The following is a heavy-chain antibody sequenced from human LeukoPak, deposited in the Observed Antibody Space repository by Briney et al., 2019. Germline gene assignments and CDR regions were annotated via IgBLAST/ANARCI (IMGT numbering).Heavy chain of an antibody. CDR3: ARGGYYYGSGSYPRYNWFDP. D-gene: IGHD3-10*01. CDR1: GASISSGGYS. J-gene: IGHJ5*02. V-gene: IGHV4-30-2*01. Sequence: SSQTLSLTCAVSGASISSGGYSWSWLRQPPGKGLQWIGNIYHSESTYYNPSLKSRVTISVYRSKNQFSLKLSSVTAADTAVYYWARGGYYYGSGSYPRYNWFDPWGQGTLVTVSS. CDR2: IYHSEST.